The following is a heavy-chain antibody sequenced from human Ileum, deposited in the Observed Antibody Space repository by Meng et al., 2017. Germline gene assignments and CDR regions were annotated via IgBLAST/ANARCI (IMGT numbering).Heavy chain of an antibody. V-gene: IGHV3-23*01. CDR1: GFTFSSNS. CDR3: AKYCGGACFRNFDY. D-gene: IGHD2-21*02. CDR2: IGGDSGGI. Sequence: GGSLRLSCAASGFTFSSNSMAWVRQAPGKGREWVSVIGGDSGGIHYGDSVKGRFTISRDNSKSTLYLEMNSLRAEDTAVYYCAKYCGGACFRNFDYWGQGTLVTVSS. J-gene: IGHJ4*02.